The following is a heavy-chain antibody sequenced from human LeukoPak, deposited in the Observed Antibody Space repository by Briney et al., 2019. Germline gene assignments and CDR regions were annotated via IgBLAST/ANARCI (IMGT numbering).Heavy chain of an antibody. CDR1: GYTFTGYY. CDR3: ARDRMDFWSGSPYYMDV. D-gene: IGHD3-3*01. J-gene: IGHJ6*03. Sequence: ASVKVSCKASGYTFTGYYMHRVRQAPGQGLERMGWINPNSGGTNYAQKFQGRVTMTRDTSISTAYMELSRLRSDDTAVYYCARDRMDFWSGSPYYMDVWGKGTTVTVSS. V-gene: IGHV1-2*02. CDR2: INPNSGGT.